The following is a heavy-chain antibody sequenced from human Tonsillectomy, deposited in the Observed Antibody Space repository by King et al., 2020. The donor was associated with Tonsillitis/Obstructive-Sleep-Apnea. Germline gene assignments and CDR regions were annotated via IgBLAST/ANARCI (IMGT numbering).Heavy chain of an antibody. D-gene: IGHD5-24*01. Sequence: QLVQSGAEVKKPGASVKVSCKASGYTFTSYYMHWLRQAPGQGLEWMGIINPSGGSKSYAEKFQGRVTMTRDTSTSTVYMERSSLRSDDTAVYYCARAPTRSHKPRDNWFDPWGQGTLVTVSS. CDR1: GYTFTSYY. CDR2: INPSGGSK. J-gene: IGHJ5*02. CDR3: ARAPTRSHKPRDNWFDP. V-gene: IGHV1-46*01.